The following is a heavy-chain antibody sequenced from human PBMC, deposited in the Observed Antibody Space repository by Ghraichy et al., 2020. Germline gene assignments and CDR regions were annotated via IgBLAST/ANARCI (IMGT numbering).Heavy chain of an antibody. Sequence: SVKVSCKASGGTFTHYGISWVRQAPGQGLEWMGGIIPIFNTADYPQNFQGRVTITADESTSTACMEITNLRDEDTAVYYCARGSVVGVITAFDYWGQGTLVTVSS. D-gene: IGHD3-16*02. CDR1: GGTFTHYG. V-gene: IGHV1-69*13. CDR3: ARGSVVGVITAFDY. J-gene: IGHJ4*02. CDR2: IIPIFNTA.